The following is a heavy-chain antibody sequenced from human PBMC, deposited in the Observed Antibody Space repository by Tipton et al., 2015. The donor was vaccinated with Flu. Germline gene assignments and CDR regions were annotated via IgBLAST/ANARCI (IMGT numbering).Heavy chain of an antibody. D-gene: IGHD6-19*01. J-gene: IGHJ3*02. CDR2: INTDGSST. V-gene: IGHV3-74*01. CDR1: GFSFITYW. CDR3: ARVQWLADDVFNT. Sequence: AASGFSFITYWMHWVRQAPGKGLVWVSRINTDGSSTSYADSVKGRFTISRDNAKNMLYLQMNSLRAEDTAVYYCARVQWLADDVFNTWGQGTMVTVSS.